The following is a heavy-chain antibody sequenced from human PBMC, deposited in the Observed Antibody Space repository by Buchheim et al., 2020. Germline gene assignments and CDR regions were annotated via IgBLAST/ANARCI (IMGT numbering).Heavy chain of an antibody. D-gene: IGHD6-13*01. CDR1: GFTFSSYW. J-gene: IGHJ4*02. V-gene: IGHV3-7*01. Sequence: EVQLVESGGGLVQPGGSLRLSCAASGFTFSSYWMSWVRQAPGKGLEWVANIKQDGSETYYVDSVKGRFTISRDNAKNSLYLQMNSLRAEDTAVYYCARVRIAAAGKLGRFDYWGQGTL. CDR2: IKQDGSET. CDR3: ARVRIAAAGKLGRFDY.